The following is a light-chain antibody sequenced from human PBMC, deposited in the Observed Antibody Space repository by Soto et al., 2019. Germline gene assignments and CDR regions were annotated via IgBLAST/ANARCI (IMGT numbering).Light chain of an antibody. CDR2: GAS. CDR3: QQYNNWPPLT. V-gene: IGKV3-15*01. Sequence: EIVMTQSPATLSVSPGERATLSCRSSQSVSSNLAWYQQKPGQAPRLLIYGASTRATGIPARFSGSGSGTEFALPISSLQYDDVAVYYCQQYNNWPPLTVGGGTKVEIK. J-gene: IGKJ4*01. CDR1: QSVSSN.